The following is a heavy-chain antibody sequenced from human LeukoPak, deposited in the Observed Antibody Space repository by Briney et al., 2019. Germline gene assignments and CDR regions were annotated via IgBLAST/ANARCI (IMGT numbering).Heavy chain of an antibody. CDR2: IFPVFATP. Sequence: ASVNVSCKASGATSSNYGISWVRRAPGQGLEWMGGIFPVFATPYYAQKFRGRVTITADESANIVYMELSSLRSEDTAVFYCAKERWESPFYYFGMDVWGQGTTVTVSS. CDR1: GATSSNYG. D-gene: IGHD3/OR15-3a*01. J-gene: IGHJ6*02. V-gene: IGHV1-69*13. CDR3: AKERWESPFYYFGMDV.